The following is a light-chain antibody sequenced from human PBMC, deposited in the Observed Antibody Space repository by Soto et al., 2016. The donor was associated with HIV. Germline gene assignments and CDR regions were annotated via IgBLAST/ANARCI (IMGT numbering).Light chain of an antibody. V-gene: IGKV1-39*01. CDR2: AAS. CDR1: QSISRY. Sequence: DIQMTQSPSSLSASVGDRVTITCRASQSISRYLNWYQQKPGKAPKLLIYAASSLQSGVPSRFSGSGSGTEFTLTISSLQPADFATYYCQQYKSSSPWTFGQGTKVEVK. CDR3: QQYKSSSPWT. J-gene: IGKJ1*01.